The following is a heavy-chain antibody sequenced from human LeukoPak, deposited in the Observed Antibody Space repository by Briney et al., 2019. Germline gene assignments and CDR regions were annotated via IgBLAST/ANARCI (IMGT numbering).Heavy chain of an antibody. Sequence: GGSLRLSCVASGFTFSNYAMIWVRQAPGKGLEWVPATSATGGSTYYADSVKGRFTISRDNSKKTLYLQMNSLTVEDTAVYYCARGGLDWLLYSQFDYWGQGTLVTASS. V-gene: IGHV3-23*01. CDR2: TSATGGST. D-gene: IGHD3-9*01. CDR3: ARGGLDWLLYSQFDY. CDR1: GFTFSNYA. J-gene: IGHJ4*02.